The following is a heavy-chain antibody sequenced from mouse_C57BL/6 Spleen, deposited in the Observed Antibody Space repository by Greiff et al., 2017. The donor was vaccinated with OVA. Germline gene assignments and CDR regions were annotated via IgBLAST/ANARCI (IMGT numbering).Heavy chain of an antibody. CDR3: ARGEGYYYGSSLYYYAMDD. D-gene: IGHD1-1*01. CDR2: IDPNSGGT. V-gene: IGHV1-72*01. J-gene: IGHJ4*01. CDR1: GYTFTSYW. Sequence: QVQLKQPGAELVKPGASVKLSCKASGYTFTSYWMHWVKQRPGRGLEWIGRIDPNSGGTKYNEKFKSKATLTVDKPSSTAYMQLSSLTSEDSAVYYCARGEGYYYGSSLYYYAMDDWGKGTSVTVSS.